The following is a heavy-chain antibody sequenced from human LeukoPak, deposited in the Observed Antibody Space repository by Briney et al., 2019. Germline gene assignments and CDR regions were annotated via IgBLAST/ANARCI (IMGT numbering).Heavy chain of an antibody. V-gene: IGHV4-59*01. CDR2: IYYSGST. D-gene: IGHD1-26*01. CDR1: GGSINSYY. J-gene: IGHJ4*02. CDR3: ARGGGSYYADY. Sequence: SETLSLTCTVSGGSINSYYWSWVRRPPGEGLEWIGYIYYSGSTNYNPSLKSRVTMSVDTSKNQFSLKLSSVTAADTAVYYCARGGGSYYADYWGQGTLVTVSS.